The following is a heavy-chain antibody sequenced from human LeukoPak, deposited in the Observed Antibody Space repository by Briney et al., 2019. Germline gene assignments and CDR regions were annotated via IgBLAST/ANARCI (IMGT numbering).Heavy chain of an antibody. CDR2: ITESSSSYR. Sequence: GGSLRLSCEASGFTFSRYTMNWVRQAPGKGLEWVSSITESSSSYRYYADSVRGRFTISRDNAKNSLYLQMNSLRAEDTAIYYCTRNLHGDYAMDVWGKGTTVTVSS. D-gene: IGHD4-17*01. CDR1: GFTFSRYT. V-gene: IGHV3-21*06. J-gene: IGHJ6*04. CDR3: TRNLHGDYAMDV.